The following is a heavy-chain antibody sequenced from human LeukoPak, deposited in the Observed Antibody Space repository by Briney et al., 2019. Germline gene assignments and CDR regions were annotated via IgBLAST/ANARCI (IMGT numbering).Heavy chain of an antibody. V-gene: IGHV3-30-3*01. Sequence: PGGSLRLSCAASGFTFSSYAMHWVRQAPGKGLEWVAVISYDGSNKYYADSVKGRFTISTDNAKNSLSLQMNSLRAEDTAVYYCARGFGLSERTFDYWGQGTLVTVSS. CDR1: GFTFSSYA. D-gene: IGHD3-10*01. CDR3: ARGFGLSERTFDY. J-gene: IGHJ4*02. CDR2: ISYDGSNK.